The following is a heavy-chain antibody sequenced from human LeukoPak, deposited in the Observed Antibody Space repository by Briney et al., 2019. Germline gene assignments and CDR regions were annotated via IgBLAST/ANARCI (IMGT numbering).Heavy chain of an antibody. CDR3: ARVETRDGYNYGYFDY. Sequence: SETLSLTCTVSGGSISSYYWSWIRQPPGKGLEWIGYIYYSGSTNYNSSLKSRVTISVDTSKNQFSLKLSSVTAADTAVYYCARVETRDGYNYGYFDYWGQGTLVTVSS. J-gene: IGHJ4*02. CDR2: IYYSGST. CDR1: GGSISSYY. D-gene: IGHD5-24*01. V-gene: IGHV4-59*01.